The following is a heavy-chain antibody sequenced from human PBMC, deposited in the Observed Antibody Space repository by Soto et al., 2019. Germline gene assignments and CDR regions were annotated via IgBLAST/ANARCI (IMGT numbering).Heavy chain of an antibody. CDR1: GFTFSNAW. Sequence: GGSLRLSCAASGFTFSNAWMSWVLQAPGKGLEWVGRIKSKTDGGTTDYAAPVKGRFTISRDDSKNTLYLQMNSLKTEDTAVYYCTTNGGGSYPIADYWGQGTLVTVSS. CDR2: IKSKTDGGTT. V-gene: IGHV3-15*01. CDR3: TTNGGGSYPIADY. J-gene: IGHJ4*02. D-gene: IGHD1-26*01.